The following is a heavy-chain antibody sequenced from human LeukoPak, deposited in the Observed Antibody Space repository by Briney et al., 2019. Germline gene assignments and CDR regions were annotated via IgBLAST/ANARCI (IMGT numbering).Heavy chain of an antibody. V-gene: IGHV4-34*01. CDR3: ARLGSAWYYYDSSGLRNYYFDY. J-gene: IGHJ4*02. Sequence: SETLSLTCAVYGGSFSGYYWSWIRQPPGKGLEWIGEINHSGSTNYNPSLKSRVTISVDTSKNQFSLKLGSVTAADTAVYYCARLGSAWYYYDSSGLRNYYFDYWGQGTLVTVSS. CDR1: GGSFSGYY. D-gene: IGHD3-22*01. CDR2: INHSGST.